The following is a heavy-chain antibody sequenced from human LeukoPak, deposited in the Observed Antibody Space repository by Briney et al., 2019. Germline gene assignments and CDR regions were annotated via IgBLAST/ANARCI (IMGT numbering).Heavy chain of an antibody. CDR3: SRGGANDL. V-gene: IGHV4-4*07. J-gene: IGHJ5*02. CDR2: IFTSGST. Sequence: PSETLSHTCTVSGGSISSDYWSWIRQPAGKGLEWIGRIFTSGSTSYNPSLKSRVTMSLDTSKNQFSLKLSSVTAADTAVYFCSRGGANDLWGQGTLVTVSS. CDR1: GGSISSDY. D-gene: IGHD4/OR15-4a*01.